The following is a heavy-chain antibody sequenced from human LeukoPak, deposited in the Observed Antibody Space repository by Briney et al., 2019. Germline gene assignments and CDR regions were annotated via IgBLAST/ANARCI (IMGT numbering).Heavy chain of an antibody. CDR1: GFTFSSFD. Sequence: PGGSLRLSCAASGFTFSSFDMHWVRQPTGHGLELGSTIGTASDTYYPGSVEGRFTLSRDNAKNSLYLQMNSLTAGDTAVYYCARGPPRGKYYYMDVWGKGTTVTVSS. V-gene: IGHV3-13*01. J-gene: IGHJ6*03. CDR2: IGTASDT. CDR3: ARGPPRGKYYYMDV. D-gene: IGHD1-1*01.